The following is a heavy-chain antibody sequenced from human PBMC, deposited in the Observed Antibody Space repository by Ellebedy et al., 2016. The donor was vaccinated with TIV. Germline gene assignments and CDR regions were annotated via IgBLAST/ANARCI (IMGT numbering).Heavy chain of an antibody. D-gene: IGHD4-17*01. V-gene: IGHV3-7*01. J-gene: IGHJ2*01. CDR2: INEDGTKK. CDR1: GFSFISYW. CDR3: ARAIYGASYL. Sequence: GESLKISCAASGFSFISYWMTWVRQAPGKGLEWMANINEDGTKKHYVDSVRGRFTISRDYAENSLYLQMNSLGAEDTAVYYCARAIYGASYLWGRGTLVTVSS.